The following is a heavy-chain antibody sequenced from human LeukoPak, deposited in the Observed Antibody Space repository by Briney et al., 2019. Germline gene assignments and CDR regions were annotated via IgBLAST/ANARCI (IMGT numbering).Heavy chain of an antibody. J-gene: IGHJ4*02. CDR2: IRQDGNWR. D-gene: IGHD3-16*01. CDR1: GFTFSRHW. CDR3: ARFGDPSTTLDY. V-gene: IGHV3-7*01. Sequence: PGGSLRLSCAASGFTFSRHWMSWVRQAPGKGLEWVAHIRQDGNWRHHEDSVEGRFTISRDNAKNSLYLQMNSLRVKDTAVYYCARFGDPSTTLDYWGQGTRVTVSS.